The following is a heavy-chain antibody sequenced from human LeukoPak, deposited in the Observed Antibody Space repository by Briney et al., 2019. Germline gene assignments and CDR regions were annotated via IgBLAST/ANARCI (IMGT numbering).Heavy chain of an antibody. J-gene: IGHJ4*02. CDR2: IYTSGST. Sequence: SETLSLTCTVSGRSISSYYWSWVRQPAGKGLEWIGRIYTSGSTNYNPSLKSRVTMSVDTSKNQFSLKLSSVTAADSAVYYCASLRPEGLVDYWGQGTLVTVSS. V-gene: IGHV4-4*07. D-gene: IGHD1-14*01. CDR3: ASLRPEGLVDY. CDR1: GRSISSYY.